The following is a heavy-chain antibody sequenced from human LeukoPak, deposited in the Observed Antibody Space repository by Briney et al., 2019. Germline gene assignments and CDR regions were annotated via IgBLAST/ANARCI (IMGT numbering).Heavy chain of an antibody. V-gene: IGHV3-33*01. Sequence: GGSLRLSCAASGFTFSSYGMHWVRQAPGKGLEWVAVIWYDGTNKYYPDSVKGRFTISRDRSQSTLYLQMNSLRAEDTAVYYCARGAMSTFARFDSWGQGTLVSVSS. CDR2: IWYDGTNK. CDR3: ARGAMSTFARFDS. CDR1: GFTFSSYG. D-gene: IGHD2/OR15-2a*01. J-gene: IGHJ4*02.